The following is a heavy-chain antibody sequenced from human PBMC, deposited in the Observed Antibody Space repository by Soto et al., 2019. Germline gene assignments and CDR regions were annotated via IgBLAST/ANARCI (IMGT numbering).Heavy chain of an antibody. D-gene: IGHD1-26*01. J-gene: IGHJ6*03. Sequence: ASVKVSCKASGGTFSSYAISWVRQAPGQGLEWMGGIIPIFGTANYAQKFQGRVTITADESTSTAYMELSSLRSEDTAVYYCASPSLTAERSYYYYYYMDVWGKGTTVTVSS. CDR3: ASPSLTAERSYYYYYYMDV. CDR1: GGTFSSYA. V-gene: IGHV1-69*13. CDR2: IIPIFGTA.